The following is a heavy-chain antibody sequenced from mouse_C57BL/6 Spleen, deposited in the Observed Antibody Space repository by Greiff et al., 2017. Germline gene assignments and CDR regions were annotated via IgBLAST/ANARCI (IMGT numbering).Heavy chain of an antibody. J-gene: IGHJ4*01. Sequence: QVQLQQPGAELVMPGASVKLSCKASGYTFTSYWMHWVKQRPGQGLEWIGELDPSDSSTNYNQKFKGKSTLTVDKSSSTAYMQLSSLTSDDSAVYYCARRGNSYAMDYWGQGTSVTVSS. V-gene: IGHV1-69*01. CDR1: GYTFTSYW. CDR2: LDPSDSST. D-gene: IGHD2-1*01. CDR3: ARRGNSYAMDY.